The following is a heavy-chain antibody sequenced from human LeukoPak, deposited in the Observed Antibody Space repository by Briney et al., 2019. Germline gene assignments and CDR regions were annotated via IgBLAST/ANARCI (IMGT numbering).Heavy chain of an antibody. CDR3: ARHPYDFWSGYSYYMDV. CDR1: GSSITSGYY. V-gene: IGHV4-38-2*01. CDR2: IYHGGTT. D-gene: IGHD3-3*01. Sequence: SETLSLTCAVSGSSITSGYYWGWIRQPPGKGLEWIGSIYHGGTTYYNPSLKSRVTISVATSKNQFSLKLSSVTAADTAVYYCARHPYDFWSGYSYYMDVWGKGTTVTVSS. J-gene: IGHJ6*03.